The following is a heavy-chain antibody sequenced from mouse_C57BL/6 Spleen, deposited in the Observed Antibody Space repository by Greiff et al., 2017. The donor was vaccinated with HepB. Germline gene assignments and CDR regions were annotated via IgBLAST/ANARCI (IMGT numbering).Heavy chain of an antibody. J-gene: IGHJ3*01. Sequence: EVHLVESGGGLVKPGGSLKLSCAASGFTFSSYAMSWVRQTPEKRLEWVATISDGGSYTYYPDNVKGRFTISRDNAKNNLYLQMSHLKSEDTAMYYWARDYYGSGQAWFAYWGQGTLVTVSA. V-gene: IGHV5-4*01. CDR3: ARDYYGSGQAWFAY. CDR1: GFTFSSYA. CDR2: ISDGGSYT. D-gene: IGHD1-1*01.